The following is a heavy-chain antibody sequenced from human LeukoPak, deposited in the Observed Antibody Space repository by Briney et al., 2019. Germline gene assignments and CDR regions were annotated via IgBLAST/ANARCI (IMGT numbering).Heavy chain of an antibody. V-gene: IGHV1-18*01. CDR1: GYTFSNYG. CDR3: VRDDSRLTWRLTILPAFDP. CDR2: ISAYSGNT. Sequence: ASVKVSCKASGYTFSNYGISWVRQAPGQGLEWMGWISAYSGNTDYAQNLQGRVTMTTDASTSTAYMELRSLTFDDTAAYYCVRDDSRLTWRLTILPAFDPWGQGTLVTVSS. J-gene: IGHJ5*02. D-gene: IGHD3-3*01.